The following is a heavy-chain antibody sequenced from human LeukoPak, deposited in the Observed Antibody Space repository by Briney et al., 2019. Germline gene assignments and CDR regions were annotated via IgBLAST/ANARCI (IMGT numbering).Heavy chain of an antibody. Sequence: SETLSLTCAVYGGSFSGYYWSWIRQPPGKGLEWIGEINHSGSTNYNPSPKSRVTISVDTSKNQFSLKLSSVTAADTAVYYCARGPDYGDFLDYWGQGTLVTVSS. CDR3: ARGPDYGDFLDY. CDR1: GGSFSGYY. J-gene: IGHJ4*02. D-gene: IGHD4-17*01. CDR2: INHSGST. V-gene: IGHV4-34*01.